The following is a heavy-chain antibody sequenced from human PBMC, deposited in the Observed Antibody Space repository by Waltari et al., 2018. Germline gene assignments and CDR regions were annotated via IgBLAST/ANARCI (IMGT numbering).Heavy chain of an antibody. CDR2: IRSRFKGDAT. CDR3: IRPFEMGID. J-gene: IGHJ4*02. Sequence: EVQLVESGGALVQPGGSLKLSCAASGLIISDYAIHWVRQASGKGQEWVGRIRSRFKGDATAYGESVQGRFTISRDDSKNTVYLEMNSLKTDDTAVYYCIRPFEMGIDWGQGTLVTVSS. D-gene: IGHD7-27*01. CDR1: GLIISDYA. V-gene: IGHV3-73*01.